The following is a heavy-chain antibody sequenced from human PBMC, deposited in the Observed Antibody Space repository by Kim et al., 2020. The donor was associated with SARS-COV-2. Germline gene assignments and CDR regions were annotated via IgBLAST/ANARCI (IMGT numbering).Heavy chain of an antibody. CDR1: GGSISDYY. Sequence: SETLSLTCPVYGGSISDYYWSWIRQPPGKRLEWIGIINHSGSTNYNRSLRSRVSMSVDTSKNQFSLKLTSVTAADTAVYFCARLGTITVSWFVHWGQGTL. V-gene: IGHV4-59*08. D-gene: IGHD5-12*01. CDR2: INHSGST. J-gene: IGHJ5*02. CDR3: ARLGTITVSWFVH.